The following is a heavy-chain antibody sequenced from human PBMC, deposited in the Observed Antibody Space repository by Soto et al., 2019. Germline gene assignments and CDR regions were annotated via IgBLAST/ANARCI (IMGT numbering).Heavy chain of an antibody. Sequence: GASVKVSCKASGYTFTSYGISWVRQAPGQGLEWMGWISAYNGNTNYAQKLQGRVTMTTDTSTSTAYMELRSLRSDDTAVYYCARDHTRSDCSGGSCYYYYYMDVWGKGTTVTVSS. CDR2: ISAYNGNT. V-gene: IGHV1-18*01. CDR3: ARDHTRSDCSGGSCYYYYYMDV. D-gene: IGHD2-15*01. CDR1: GYTFTSYG. J-gene: IGHJ6*03.